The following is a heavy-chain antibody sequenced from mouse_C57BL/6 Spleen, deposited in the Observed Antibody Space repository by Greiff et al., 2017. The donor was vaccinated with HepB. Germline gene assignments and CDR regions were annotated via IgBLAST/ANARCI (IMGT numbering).Heavy chain of an antibody. CDR3: AREGGTRGYFDY. J-gene: IGHJ2*01. CDR1: GFTFSSYA. V-gene: IGHV5-4*01. CDR2: ISDGGSYT. D-gene: IGHD4-1*01. Sequence: DVMLVESGGGLVKPGGSLKLSCAASGFTFSSYAMSWVRQTPEKRLEWVATISDGGSYTYYPDNVKGRFTISRDNAKNNLYLQMSHLKSEDTAMYYCAREGGTRGYFDYWGQGTTLTVSS.